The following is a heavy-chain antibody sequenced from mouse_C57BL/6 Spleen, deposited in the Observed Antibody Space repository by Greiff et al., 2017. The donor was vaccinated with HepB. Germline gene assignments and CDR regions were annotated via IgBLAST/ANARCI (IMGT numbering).Heavy chain of an antibody. J-gene: IGHJ3*01. V-gene: IGHV1-69*01. Sequence: QVQLKQSGAELVMPGASVKLSCKASGYTFTSYWMHWVKQRPGQGLEWIGEIDPSDSYTNYNQKFKGKSTLTVDKSSSTAYMQLSSLTSEDSAVYYCARRDYDGSWFAYWGQGTLVTVSA. D-gene: IGHD2-4*01. CDR3: ARRDYDGSWFAY. CDR2: IDPSDSYT. CDR1: GYTFTSYW.